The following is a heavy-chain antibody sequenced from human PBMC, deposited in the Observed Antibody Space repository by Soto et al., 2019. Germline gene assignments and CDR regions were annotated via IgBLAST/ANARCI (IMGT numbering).Heavy chain of an antibody. CDR3: AKSRYSDSSGDFYDY. CDR2: IGGSGSST. J-gene: IGHJ4*02. D-gene: IGHD3-22*01. V-gene: IGHV3-23*01. CDR1: GFTFTNHA. Sequence: GGSLRLSCAASGFTFTNHAMSWVRQAPGKGLEWVSDIGGSGSSTYYADSVKGRFTISRDNSNNTLFLQMNSLRAEDTAVYYCAKSRYSDSSGDFYDYWGQGTLVTVSS.